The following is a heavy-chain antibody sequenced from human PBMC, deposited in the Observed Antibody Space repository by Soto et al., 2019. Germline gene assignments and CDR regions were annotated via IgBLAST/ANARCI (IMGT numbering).Heavy chain of an antibody. J-gene: IGHJ6*02. CDR2: INAGNGNT. V-gene: IGHV1-3*01. Sequence: ASVKVSCKASGYTFTSYAMHWVRQAPGQRLEWMGWINAGNGNTKYSQKFQGRVTITRDTSASTAYMELSSLRSEDTAVYYCARDASPPGYYYYYGMDVWGQGTTVTVSS. D-gene: IGHD1-1*01. CDR3: ARDASPPGYYYYYGMDV. CDR1: GYTFTSYA.